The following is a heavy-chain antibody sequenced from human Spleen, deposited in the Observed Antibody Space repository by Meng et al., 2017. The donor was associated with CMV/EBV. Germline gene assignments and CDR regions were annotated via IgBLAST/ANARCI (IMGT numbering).Heavy chain of an antibody. J-gene: IGHJ4*02. D-gene: IGHD5-18*01. CDR2: INPIFKTP. V-gene: IGHV1-69*05. Sequence: SVKVSCKASGYTFVDRYLSWVRQAPGQGLEWMGWINPIFKTPDYAQKFQGRVTISTDESTGTAYMELRSLRSEDTAVYYCAKDRAYSYGPSGYWGQGTLVTVSS. CDR3: AKDRAYSYGPSGY. CDR1: GYTFVDRY.